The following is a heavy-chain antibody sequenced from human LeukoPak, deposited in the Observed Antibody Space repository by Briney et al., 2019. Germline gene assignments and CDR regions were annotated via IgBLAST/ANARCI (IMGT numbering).Heavy chain of an antibody. J-gene: IGHJ6*03. CDR2: VYHSGST. D-gene: IGHD4-17*01. CDR3: ARDYGDYVDYYYYMDV. CDR1: GDSITSNYY. Sequence: SETLSLTCAVSGDSITSNYYWGWIRQPPGKGLEWIGNVYHSGSTSYNPSLERRVTISVDTSKNQFSLRLSSVTAADTAVYYCARDYGDYVDYYYYMDVWGKGTTVTVSS. V-gene: IGHV4-38-2*02.